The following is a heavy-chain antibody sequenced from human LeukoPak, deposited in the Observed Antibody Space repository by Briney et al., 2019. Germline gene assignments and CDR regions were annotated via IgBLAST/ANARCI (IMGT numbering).Heavy chain of an antibody. Sequence: GGSLRLSCAASGFTFSSYAMSWVRQAPGKGLEWVSGISSRGGSTYYADSVKGRFTISRDNSKNTLHLQMNSLRADDAAVYYCAKRSDYGGNSNYFDYWGQGTPVTVSS. CDR2: ISSRGGST. CDR1: GFTFSSYA. D-gene: IGHD4-23*01. CDR3: AKRSDYGGNSNYFDY. V-gene: IGHV3-23*01. J-gene: IGHJ4*02.